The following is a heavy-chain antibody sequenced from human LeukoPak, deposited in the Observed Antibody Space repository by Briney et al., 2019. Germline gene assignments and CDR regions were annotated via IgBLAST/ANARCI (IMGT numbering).Heavy chain of an antibody. Sequence: PSETLSLTCTVSGGSISSGSYYWSWIRQPAGKGLEWIGRIYTSGSTNYNPSLKSRVTISVDTSKNQFSLKLSSVTAADTAVYYCAREDFDILTGTNWFDPWGQGTLVTVSS. CDR2: IYTSGST. V-gene: IGHV4-61*02. J-gene: IGHJ5*02. CDR1: GGSISSGSYY. D-gene: IGHD3-9*01. CDR3: AREDFDILTGTNWFDP.